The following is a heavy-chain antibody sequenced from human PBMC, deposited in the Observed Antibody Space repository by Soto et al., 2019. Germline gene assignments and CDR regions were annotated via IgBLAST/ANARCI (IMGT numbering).Heavy chain of an antibody. V-gene: IGHV1-18*04. D-gene: IGHD3-22*01. CDR2: ISAYNGNT. J-gene: IGHJ6*02. CDR3: ERAEYYASSGYYYPMTYYYYYGMDV. Sequence: ASVKVSCKASGYTFTSYGISWVRQAPGQGLEWMGWISAYNGNTNYAQKLQGRVTMTTDTSTSTAYMELRSLRSDETAVYYCERAEYYASSGYYYPMTYYYYYGMDVWGQGTTVTVSS. CDR1: GYTFTSYG.